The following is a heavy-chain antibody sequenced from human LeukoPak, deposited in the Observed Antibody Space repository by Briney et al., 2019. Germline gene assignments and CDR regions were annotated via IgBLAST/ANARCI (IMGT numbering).Heavy chain of an antibody. D-gene: IGHD6-13*01. V-gene: IGHV1-69*06. CDR2: IIPIFGTA. J-gene: IGHJ3*02. CDR1: GGTFSSYA. CDR3: ARDLPYSSSWHDAFDI. Sequence: SVKVSCKASGGTFSSYAISWERQAPGQGLEWMGGIIPIFGTANYAQKFQGRVTITADKSTSTAYMELSSLRSEDTAVYYCARDLPYSSSWHDAFDIWGQGTMVTVSS.